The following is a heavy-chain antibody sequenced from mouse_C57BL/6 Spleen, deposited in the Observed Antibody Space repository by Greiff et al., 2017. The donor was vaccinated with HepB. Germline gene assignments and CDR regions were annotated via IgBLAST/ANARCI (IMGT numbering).Heavy chain of an antibody. CDR2: IDPENGDT. CDR1: GFNIKDDY. Sequence: EVQLQQSGAELVRPGASVKLSCTASGFNIKDDYMHWVKQRPEQGLDWIGWIDPENGDTEYASKFQGKATITADTSSNTAYLQLSSLTSEDTAVYYCTTDYYGSSHFDYWGQGTTLTVSS. D-gene: IGHD1-1*01. CDR3: TTDYYGSSHFDY. J-gene: IGHJ2*01. V-gene: IGHV14-4*01.